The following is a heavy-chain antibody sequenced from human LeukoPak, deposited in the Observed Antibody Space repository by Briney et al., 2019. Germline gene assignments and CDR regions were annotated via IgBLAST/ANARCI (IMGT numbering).Heavy chain of an antibody. Sequence: PSETLSLTCTVSGYSISSDYYWGWIRQPPGKGLEWIGSIYHSGSTYYNPSLKSRVTISVDTSKNQFSLKLSSVTAADTAVYYCARRTWGYYDSSGYQRWGQGTLVTVSS. CDR3: ARRTWGYYDSSGYQR. D-gene: IGHD3-22*01. CDR1: GYSISSDYY. CDR2: IYHSGST. V-gene: IGHV4-38-2*02. J-gene: IGHJ4*02.